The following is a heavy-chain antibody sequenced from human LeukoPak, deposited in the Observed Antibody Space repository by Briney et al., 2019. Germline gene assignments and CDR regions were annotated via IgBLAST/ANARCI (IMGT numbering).Heavy chain of an antibody. CDR1: GFTFDDYG. V-gene: IGHV3-20*04. D-gene: IGHD1-1*01. CDR2: MNWNGGST. J-gene: IGHJ4*02. CDR3: ARKAGVANYYFDY. Sequence: GGSLRLSCAASGFTFDDYGMSWVRQVPGKGLEWVSGMNWNGGSTGYADSVKGRFTISRDNVKNSLYLQMNSLRAEDTAFYYCARKAGVANYYFDYWGQGTLVTVSS.